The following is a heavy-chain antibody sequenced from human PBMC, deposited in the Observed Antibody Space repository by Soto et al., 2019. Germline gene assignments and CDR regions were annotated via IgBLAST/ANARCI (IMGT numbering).Heavy chain of an antibody. V-gene: IGHV3-23*01. CDR2: IGGNGVTT. Sequence: EVQLLESGGGLVQPGGSLRLSCAASGFTFGSYAWSWVRQAPGKGLDWVSTIGGNGVTTFYADSVKGRFTISRDVSTNTVFLQMSSMRAEDTSVYYCAKSSRYCSGGGCFYYFDYWGQGTLVTVSS. CDR1: GFTFGSYA. CDR3: AKSSRYCSGGGCFYYFDY. D-gene: IGHD2-15*01. J-gene: IGHJ4*02.